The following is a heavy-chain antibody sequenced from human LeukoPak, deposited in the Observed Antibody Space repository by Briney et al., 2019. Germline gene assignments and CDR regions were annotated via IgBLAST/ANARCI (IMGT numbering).Heavy chain of an antibody. D-gene: IGHD6-13*01. V-gene: IGHV1-2*02. Sequence: ASVTVSCKASGYTFTGYYMHWVRQAPGQGLEWMGWINPNSGGTNYAQKFQGRVTMTRDTSISTAYMELSRLRSDDTAVYYCARDSAIAAAPRKWFDPWGQGTLVTVSS. CDR3: ARDSAIAAAPRKWFDP. CDR1: GYTFTGYY. CDR2: INPNSGGT. J-gene: IGHJ5*02.